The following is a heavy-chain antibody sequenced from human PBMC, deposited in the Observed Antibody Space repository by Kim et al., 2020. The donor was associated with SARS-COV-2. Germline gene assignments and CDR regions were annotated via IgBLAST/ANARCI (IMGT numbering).Heavy chain of an antibody. V-gene: IGHV4-39*07. CDR3: ARAHYDILTGYGGWFDP. J-gene: IGHJ5*02. Sequence: LKSRVTISVDTAKNQFSLKLSSVTAADTAVYYCARAHYDILTGYGGWFDPWGQGTLVTVSS. D-gene: IGHD3-9*01.